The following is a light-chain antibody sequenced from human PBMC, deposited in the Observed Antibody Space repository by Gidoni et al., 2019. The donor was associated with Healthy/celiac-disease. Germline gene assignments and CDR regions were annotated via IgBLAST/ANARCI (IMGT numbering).Light chain of an antibody. CDR1: SSNIGNNY. CDR2: DNN. Sequence: QSVLTQPPSVSAAPGQKVTISCSGSSSNIGNNYVSWYQQPPGTATKLLIYDNNKRPSGIPDRFFGSKSGTSATLGITGLQTGDEADYYCGTWDSSLSAVVFGGGTKLTVL. CDR3: GTWDSSLSAVV. J-gene: IGLJ2*01. V-gene: IGLV1-51*01.